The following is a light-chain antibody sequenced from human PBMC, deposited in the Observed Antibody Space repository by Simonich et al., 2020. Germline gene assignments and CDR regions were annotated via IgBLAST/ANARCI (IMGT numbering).Light chain of an antibody. CDR3: QQYGSSPPIT. J-gene: IGKJ5*01. CDR2: DAS. Sequence: EIVLTPSPGTLSLSPGERATLSCRASQSVSSSYLAWYQQNPGLAPRLLIYDASSRSTGIPDRFSGSGSGTDFTLTISRLEPEDFAVYYCQQYGSSPPITFGQGTRLEIK. V-gene: IGKV3D-20*01. CDR1: QSVSSSY.